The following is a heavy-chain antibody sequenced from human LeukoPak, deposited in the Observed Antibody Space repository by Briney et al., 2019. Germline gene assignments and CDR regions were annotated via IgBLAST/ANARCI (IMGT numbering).Heavy chain of an antibody. Sequence: GGSLRLSCAASGFTFSSYGMHWVRQAPGKGLEWVAVIWYDGSNKYYADSVKGRFTISRDNSKNTLYLQMNSLRAEDTAVYYCASPGAGHGYYYYGMDVWGQGTTVTVSS. V-gene: IGHV3-33*01. CDR3: ASPGAGHGYYYYGMDV. CDR1: GFTFSSYG. CDR2: IWYDGSNK. J-gene: IGHJ6*02. D-gene: IGHD6-19*01.